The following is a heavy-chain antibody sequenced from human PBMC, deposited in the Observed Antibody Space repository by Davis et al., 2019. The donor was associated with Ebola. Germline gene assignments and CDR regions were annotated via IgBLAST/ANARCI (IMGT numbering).Heavy chain of an antibody. V-gene: IGHV4-59*01. CDR3: ARGGLVPAALYL. Sequence: PGGSLRLSCTVSGASMTSYYWSWIRQPPGKGLEWIGYIAYTGNTIYNPSLKSRVTISGATSKKQFSLRLNSVTAADTAVYYCARGGLVPAALYLWGQGTMVTVSS. J-gene: IGHJ3*01. D-gene: IGHD2-2*01. CDR2: IAYTGNT. CDR1: GASMTSYY.